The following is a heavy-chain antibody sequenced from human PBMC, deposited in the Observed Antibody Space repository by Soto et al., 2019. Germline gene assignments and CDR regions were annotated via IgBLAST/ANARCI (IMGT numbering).Heavy chain of an antibody. CDR3: AREWDSGGYYVDY. Sequence: PSEILSLTCTASGCSVSSGDYYWSWIRQPPGKGLEWIGYSYYNGITDYNPSLKSRVTISIDTSKYQFSLKVTSVTAADTAVYYCAREWDSGGYYVDYWGQGTLVTVSS. J-gene: IGHJ4*02. CDR2: SYYNGIT. CDR1: GCSVSSGDYY. D-gene: IGHD3-22*01. V-gene: IGHV4-30-4*08.